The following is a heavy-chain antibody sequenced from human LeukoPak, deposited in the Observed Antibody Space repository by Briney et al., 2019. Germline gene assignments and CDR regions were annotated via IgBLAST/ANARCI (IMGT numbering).Heavy chain of an antibody. D-gene: IGHD1-7*01. CDR1: GFTFSSYA. V-gene: IGHV3-23*01. Sequence: GGSLRLSCAASGFTFSSYAMSWVRQAPGKGLEWVSAISGSGGSTYYADSVKGRFTISRDNAKNSLYLQMNSLRAEDTAVYYCARDTELSPNAFDIWGQGTMVTVSS. J-gene: IGHJ3*02. CDR2: ISGSGGST. CDR3: ARDTELSPNAFDI.